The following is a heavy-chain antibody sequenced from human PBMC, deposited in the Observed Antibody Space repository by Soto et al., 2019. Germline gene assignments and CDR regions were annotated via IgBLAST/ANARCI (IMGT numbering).Heavy chain of an antibody. J-gene: IGHJ4*02. Sequence: PSETLSLTCTVSGGSFSGYFWTWIRQPPRKGLEWLAEINHSGITNYNPSVESRVSMSVDTSKNQFSLRLYSVTAADTAVYYCVRGPYNYNSRYFDYWGQGTLVTVSS. CDR1: GGSFSGYF. D-gene: IGHD1-1*01. V-gene: IGHV4-34*01. CDR2: INHSGIT. CDR3: VRGPYNYNSRYFDY.